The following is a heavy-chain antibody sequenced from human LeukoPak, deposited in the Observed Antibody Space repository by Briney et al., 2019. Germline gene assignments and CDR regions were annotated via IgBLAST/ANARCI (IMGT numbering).Heavy chain of an antibody. D-gene: IGHD3-22*01. CDR1: GFTFSGSA. Sequence: GGSLRLSCAASGFTFSGSAMHWVRQASGKGLEWVGRIRSKANSYATAYAASVKGRFTISRDDSKNTAYLKMNSLKTEDTAMCCCPSSRYYYDGSGYYYADYWGQGTLVTVSS. V-gene: IGHV3-73*01. J-gene: IGHJ4*02. CDR2: IRSKANSYAT. CDR3: PSSRYYYDGSGYYYADY.